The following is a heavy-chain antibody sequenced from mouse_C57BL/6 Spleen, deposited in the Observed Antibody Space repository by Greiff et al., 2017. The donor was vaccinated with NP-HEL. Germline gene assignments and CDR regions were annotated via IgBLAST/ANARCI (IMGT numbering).Heavy chain of an antibody. Sequence: VQLQQSGPGLVQPSQSLSITCTVSGFSLTSYGVHWVRQSPGKGLEWLGVIWGGGSTDYNAAFISRLSISKDNSKSQVFFKMNSLQADDTAIYYCARRVGVDYAMDYWGQGTSVTVSS. CDR1: GFSLTSYG. CDR2: IWGGGST. CDR3: ARRVGVDYAMDY. V-gene: IGHV2-2*01. J-gene: IGHJ4*01.